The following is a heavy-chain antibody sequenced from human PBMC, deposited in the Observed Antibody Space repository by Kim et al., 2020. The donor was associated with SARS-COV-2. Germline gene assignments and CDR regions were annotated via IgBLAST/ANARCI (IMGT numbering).Heavy chain of an antibody. Sequence: GGSLRLSCVASGFTFSSFNMNWVRQAPGKGLEWVSYITSSSGIHYADSVRGRFTISSDNAKNSLYLQMRSLRAEDTAVYYCARGSDWYFDRWCRGTPVTV. V-gene: IGHV3-48*04. CDR1: GFTFSSFN. J-gene: IGHJ2*01. CDR2: ITSSSGI. CDR3: ARGSDWYFDR.